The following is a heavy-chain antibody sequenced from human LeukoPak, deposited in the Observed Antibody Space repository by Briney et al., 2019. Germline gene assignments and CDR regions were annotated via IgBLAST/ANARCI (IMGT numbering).Heavy chain of an antibody. D-gene: IGHD5-24*01. CDR3: ARAKDGTNILDY. J-gene: IGHJ4*02. CDR1: GFTFNTYA. CDR2: ISGSGGGT. Sequence: GGSLRLSCAASGFTFNTYAMSWVRQAPGKGLEWVSTISGSGGGTYYADTVKGRFTISRDNSKNTLYLQMDTLRAEDTAVYYCARAKDGTNILDYWGQGTLVTVSS. V-gene: IGHV3-23*01.